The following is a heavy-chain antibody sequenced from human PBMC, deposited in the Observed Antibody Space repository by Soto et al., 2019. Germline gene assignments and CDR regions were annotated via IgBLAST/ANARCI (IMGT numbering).Heavy chain of an antibody. CDR3: TTDWGIGFIYYYYGMDV. CDR2: IIPIFGTA. D-gene: IGHD3-16*01. CDR1: GGTFSSYA. J-gene: IGHJ6*02. V-gene: IGHV1-69*01. Sequence: QVQLVQSGAEVKKPGSSVKVSCKASGGTFSSYAISWVRQAPGQGLEWMGGIIPIFGTANYAQKFQGRVTITADESTSTAYMELSSLRSEDTAVYYCTTDWGIGFIYYYYGMDVWGQGTTVTVSS.